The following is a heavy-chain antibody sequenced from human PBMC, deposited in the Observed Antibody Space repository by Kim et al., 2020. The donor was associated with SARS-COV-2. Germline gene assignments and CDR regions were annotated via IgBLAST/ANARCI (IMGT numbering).Heavy chain of an antibody. Sequence: GGSLRLSCTASGFTFKNYAMSWVRQAPGKGLEWVSVIGSSGTSTYYADSVEGRFTISRDNSKNTLFLQMNSLRVEDTAVYYCMKGGKFYNVLSGYSSDAFDIWGQGTMVTVSS. D-gene: IGHD3-3*01. CDR2: IGSSGTST. V-gene: IGHV3-23*01. CDR3: MKGGKFYNVLSGYSSDAFDI. CDR1: GFTFKNYA. J-gene: IGHJ3*02.